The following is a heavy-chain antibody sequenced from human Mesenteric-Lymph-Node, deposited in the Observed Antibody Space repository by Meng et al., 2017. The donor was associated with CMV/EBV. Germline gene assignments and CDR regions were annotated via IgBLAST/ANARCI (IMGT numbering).Heavy chain of an antibody. V-gene: IGHV1-2*02. CDR1: GYTFTGYY. J-gene: IGHJ4*02. CDR2: INPNSGGT. CDR3: ARATLTSGYYTAPDY. D-gene: IGHD3-3*01. Sequence: ASVKVSCKASGYTFTGYYMHWVRQAPGQGLEWMGWINPNSGGTNYAQKFQGRVTMTRDTSISTAYMELSRLRSDDTAVYYCARATLTSGYYTAPDYWGQGTLVTVSS.